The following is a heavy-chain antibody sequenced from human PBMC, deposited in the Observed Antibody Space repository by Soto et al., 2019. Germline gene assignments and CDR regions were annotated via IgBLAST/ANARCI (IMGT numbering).Heavy chain of an antibody. CDR3: ARVKYSSGWYLGY. CDR1: GYTFTSYA. CDR2: INAGNGNT. V-gene: IGHV1-3*01. J-gene: IGHJ4*02. Sequence: QVQLVQSGAEVKKPGASVKVSCKASGYTFTSYAMHWVRQAPGQRLEWMGWINAGNGNTKYSQKCQGRVTITRDTSASTAYMELSSLRSEDTAVYYCARVKYSSGWYLGYWGQGTLVTVSS. D-gene: IGHD6-19*01.